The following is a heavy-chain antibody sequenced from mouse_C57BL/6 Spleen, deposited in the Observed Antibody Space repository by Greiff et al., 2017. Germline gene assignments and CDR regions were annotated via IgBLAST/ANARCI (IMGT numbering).Heavy chain of an antibody. J-gene: IGHJ2*01. V-gene: IGHV1-53*01. Sequence: QVQLQQPGTELVKPGASVKLSCKASGYTFTSYWMHWVKQRPGQGLEWIGNINPSNGGTNYNEKFKSKATLTVTKSSSTAYMQLSSLTSEYSAVYSCARCLITTVVAPGYFDYWGQGTTLTVSS. CDR2: INPSNGGT. CDR3: ARCLITTVVAPGYFDY. CDR1: GYTFTSYW. D-gene: IGHD1-1*01.